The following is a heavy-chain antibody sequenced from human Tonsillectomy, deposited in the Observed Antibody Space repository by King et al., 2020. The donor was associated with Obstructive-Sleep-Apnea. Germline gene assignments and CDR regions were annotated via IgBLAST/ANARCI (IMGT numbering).Heavy chain of an antibody. J-gene: IGHJ3*01. V-gene: IGHV3-53*04. CDR2: IYSGGET. CDR3: GRDRVCDSRTCGAFDV. Sequence: VQLVESGGDLVQPGGSLRLSCAASGFTISTNYMTWVRQAPGKGLEWVSIIYSGGETYYADSVKGRFTISRDNSKNTLYLQMNSLKVEETAVYYCGRDRVCDSRTCGAFDVWGQGTMVSVSS. CDR1: GFTISTNY. D-gene: IGHD3-22*01.